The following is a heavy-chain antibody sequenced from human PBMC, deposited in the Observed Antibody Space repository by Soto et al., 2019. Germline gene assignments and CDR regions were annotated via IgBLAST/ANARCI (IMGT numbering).Heavy chain of an antibody. CDR3: ARMDPVPNNDYYYFYMDV. Sequence: GGSLRLSCEASGFSFSTYSMNWVRQAPGKGLEWVSYISSSGMTIYYADSVKGRLTISRDNAKNSLYLQMHSLRDEDTAIYFCARMDPVPNNDYYYFYMDVWGTGTKVTVSS. D-gene: IGHD4-17*01. CDR2: ISSSGMTI. V-gene: IGHV3-48*02. J-gene: IGHJ6*03. CDR1: GFSFSTYS.